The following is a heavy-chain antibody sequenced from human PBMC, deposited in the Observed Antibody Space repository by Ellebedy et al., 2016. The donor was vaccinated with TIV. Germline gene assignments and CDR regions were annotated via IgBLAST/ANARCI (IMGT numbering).Heavy chain of an antibody. CDR2: IYSGADGGDT. CDR3: ARDAADSGGKLDY. V-gene: IGHV3-53*01. D-gene: IGHD4-23*01. Sequence: PGGSLRLSCPASGFTVSSNYMNWVRQAPGKGLEWVSVIYSGADGGDTYYADSVKGRFTISRDNSKNTLYLQMNNLRAEDTAVYYCARDAADSGGKLDYWGQGALVTVSS. CDR1: GFTVSSNY. J-gene: IGHJ4*02.